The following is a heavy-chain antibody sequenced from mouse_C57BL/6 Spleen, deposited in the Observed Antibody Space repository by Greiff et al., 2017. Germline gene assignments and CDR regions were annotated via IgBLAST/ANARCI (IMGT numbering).Heavy chain of an antibody. V-gene: IGHV1-7*01. CDR2: INPSSGYN. Sequence: VKLQESGAELAKPGASVKLSCKASGYPFPRYWMHWVKQRPGQGLEWIGYINPSSGYNKYNQKLNDKATLTADKSSSTAYIQLSSLTYEDSAVYYGARTGYYAMDYWGQGTSVTVSS. D-gene: IGHD4-1*01. CDR3: ARTGYYAMDY. J-gene: IGHJ4*01. CDR1: GYPFPRYW.